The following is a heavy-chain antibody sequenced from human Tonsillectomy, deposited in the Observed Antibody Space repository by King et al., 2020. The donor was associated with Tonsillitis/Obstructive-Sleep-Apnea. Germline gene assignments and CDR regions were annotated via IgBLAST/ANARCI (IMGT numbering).Heavy chain of an antibody. Sequence: VQLVESGGGLVKPGGSLRLSCAASGFTFSSYSMNWVRQAPGKGLEWVSSISSSSSYIYYADSVKGRFTISRDNAKNSLYLQMNSLRAEDTAVYYCAGYGIAATNYYYHGMDVWGQGTTVTVSS. CDR2: ISSSSSYI. J-gene: IGHJ6*02. CDR1: GFTFSSYS. D-gene: IGHD2-15*01. CDR3: AGYGIAATNYYYHGMDV. V-gene: IGHV3-21*01.